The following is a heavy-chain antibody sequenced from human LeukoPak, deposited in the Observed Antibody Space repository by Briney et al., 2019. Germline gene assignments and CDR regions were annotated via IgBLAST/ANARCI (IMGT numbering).Heavy chain of an antibody. CDR2: IIPIFGTA. D-gene: IGHD6-13*01. V-gene: IGHV1-69*05. Sequence: SVKVSCKASGGTFSSYAISWVRQAPGQGLEWMGRIIPIFGTANYAQKFQGRVTITTDESTSTAYMELSSLRSEDTAVYYCAREVYSSPFFDYWGQGTLVTVSS. J-gene: IGHJ4*02. CDR1: GGTFSSYA. CDR3: AREVYSSPFFDY.